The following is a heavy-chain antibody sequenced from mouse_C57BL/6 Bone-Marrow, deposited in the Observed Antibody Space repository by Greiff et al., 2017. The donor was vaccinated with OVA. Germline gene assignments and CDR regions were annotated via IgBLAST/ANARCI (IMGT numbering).Heavy chain of an antibody. D-gene: IGHD1-1*01. CDR1: GYTFTSYW. Sequence: QVQLQQPGAELVKPGASVKMSCKASGYTFTSYWITWVKQRPGQGLEWIGDINPGSGSTNYNEKFKSKATLTVDTSSSTAYMQLSSLTSEDSAVYYGAREYYCGSSYWFAYWGQGTLVTVSA. CDR3: AREYYCGSSYWFAY. J-gene: IGHJ3*01. CDR2: INPGSGST. V-gene: IGHV1-55*01.